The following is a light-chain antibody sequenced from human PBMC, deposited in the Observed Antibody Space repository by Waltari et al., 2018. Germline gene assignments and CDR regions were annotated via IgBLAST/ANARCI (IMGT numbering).Light chain of an antibody. CDR3: SSYAGTSTFYV. J-gene: IGLJ1*01. CDR2: EVT. V-gene: IGLV2-8*01. CDR1: SSTVGGYNY. Sequence: QSALPQPPSASGSPGQSVTISCTGTSSTVGGYNYVSWYQQHPGKAPKLLLYEVTKRPSGVPDRFSGSKSGNTASLTVSGLQADDEADYYCSSYAGTSTFYVFGTGTEVTVL.